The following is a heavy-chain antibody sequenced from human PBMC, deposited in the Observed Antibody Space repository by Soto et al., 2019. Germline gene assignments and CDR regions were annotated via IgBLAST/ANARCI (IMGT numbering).Heavy chain of an antibody. CDR3: AAYSHKGY. V-gene: IGHV3-66*01. CDR2: IYSGGST. Sequence: EQLVESGGDLVQPGGSLRLSCAASGFTVSNNYMSWVRQAPGKGLEWVSLIYSGGSTYYADSVKGRFTISIDSSKNTLYLQMNSLRAEDTAMYYCAAYSHKGYWGQGTLVTVSS. CDR1: GFTVSNNY. J-gene: IGHJ4*02. D-gene: IGHD3-16*01.